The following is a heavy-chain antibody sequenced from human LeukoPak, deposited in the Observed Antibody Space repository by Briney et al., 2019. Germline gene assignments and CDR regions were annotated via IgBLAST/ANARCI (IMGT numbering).Heavy chain of an antibody. CDR2: IYTSGST. Sequence: PSETLSLTCTVSGVSISNYYWSWIRRSPGMGLEWIGHIYTSGSTNYNPSLKSRVTMSVDTSKSQVSLTLSSVTAADTAIYYCARRLGYSYGYSFDSWGQGTLVTVSS. D-gene: IGHD5-18*01. CDR3: ARRLGYSYGYSFDS. J-gene: IGHJ4*02. V-gene: IGHV4-4*09. CDR1: GVSISNYY.